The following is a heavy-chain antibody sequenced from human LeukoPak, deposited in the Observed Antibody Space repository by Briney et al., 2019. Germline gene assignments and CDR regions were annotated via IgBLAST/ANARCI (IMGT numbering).Heavy chain of an antibody. CDR2: ISGSGGST. V-gene: IGHV3-23*01. D-gene: IGHD2-21*02. Sequence: PGGSLRLSCAASGFTFSSYAMSWVRQAPGKGLEWVSAISGSGGSTYYADSVKGRFTISRDNSKNTLYLQMNSLRAEDTAVYYCAKDDPYCGGDCYSPLHFDYWGQGTLVTVPS. CDR1: GFTFSSYA. J-gene: IGHJ4*02. CDR3: AKDDPYCGGDCYSPLHFDY.